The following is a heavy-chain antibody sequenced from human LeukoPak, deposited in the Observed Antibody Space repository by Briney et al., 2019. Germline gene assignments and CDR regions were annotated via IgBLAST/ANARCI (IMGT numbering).Heavy chain of an antibody. V-gene: IGHV3-7*01. CDR2: IKQDGSEK. J-gene: IGHJ6*02. CDR1: GFTFSSYW. Sequence: GGSLRLSCAASGFTFSSYWMSWVRQAPGKGLEWVANIKQDGSEKYYVDSVKGRFTISRDNAKNPLYLQMNSLRAEDTAVYYCARGGPYYYYGMDVWGQGTTVTVSS. CDR3: ARGGPYYYYGMDV.